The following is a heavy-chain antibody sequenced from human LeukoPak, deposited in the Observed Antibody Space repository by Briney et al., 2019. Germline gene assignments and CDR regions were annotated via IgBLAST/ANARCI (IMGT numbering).Heavy chain of an antibody. CDR1: GFTFSSYS. J-gene: IGHJ4*02. Sequence: GGSLRLSCAASGFTFSSYSTHWVRQAPAKGLEWVSSISSSSSYIYYADSVKGRFTISRDNAKNSLYLQMNSLRAEDTAVYYCAREHDYGDSADYWGQGTLVTVSS. CDR3: AREHDYGDSADY. D-gene: IGHD4-17*01. CDR2: ISSSSSYI. V-gene: IGHV3-21*01.